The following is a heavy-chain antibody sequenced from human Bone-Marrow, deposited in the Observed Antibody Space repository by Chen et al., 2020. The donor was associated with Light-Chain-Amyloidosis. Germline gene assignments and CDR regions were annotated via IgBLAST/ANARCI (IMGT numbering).Heavy chain of an antibody. V-gene: IGHV1-2*02. Sequence: QVQLEQSGAEVKKPGASVKVSCKASGYTFTAHYMHWVRQAPGQGLEWMGWSNPGRGASNSAQKFQGRVTMTRDTSISTAYLELSSLRSDDTAVYFCVFGTATIFGYTGFDHWGQGTLVTVSS. D-gene: IGHD1-1*01. CDR2: SNPGRGAS. CDR1: GYTFTAHY. J-gene: IGHJ4*02. CDR3: VFGTATIFGYTGFDH.